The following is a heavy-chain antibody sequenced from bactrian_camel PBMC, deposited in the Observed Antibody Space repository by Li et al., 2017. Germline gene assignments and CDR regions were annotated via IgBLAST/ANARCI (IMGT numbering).Heavy chain of an antibody. D-gene: IGHD1*01. V-gene: IGHV3S1*01. CDR2: IYVGSRST. J-gene: IGHJ4*01. CDR1: GYINSSTC. Sequence: QLVESGGGSVKAGGSLRLSCRACGYINSSTCMGWFRQAPGKALEWVSGIYVGSRSTQYAASVKGRFTISRDDAKNTLYLRLNNLETEDTAMYYCVIGCCFANLNRGAKGTQVTVS.